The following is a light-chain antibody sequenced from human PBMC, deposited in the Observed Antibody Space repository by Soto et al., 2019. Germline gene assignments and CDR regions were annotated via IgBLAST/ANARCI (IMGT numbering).Light chain of an antibody. Sequence: QSALTQPPSVSGAPGQRVTISCTGSSSNIGAGYDVHWYQQLPGTAPRLLIYANSNRPSGVPDRFSGSKSGTSASLAITGVQAEDEADYFCQSYDRSMSGSVFGGGTKLTVL. CDR2: ANS. CDR1: SSNIGAGYD. CDR3: QSYDRSMSGSV. J-gene: IGLJ2*01. V-gene: IGLV1-40*01.